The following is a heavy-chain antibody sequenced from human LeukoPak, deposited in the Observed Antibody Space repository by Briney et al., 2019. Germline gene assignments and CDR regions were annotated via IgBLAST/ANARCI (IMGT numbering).Heavy chain of an antibody. V-gene: IGHV4-61*05. CDR1: GGSISSSSYY. D-gene: IGHD3-16*01. Sequence: PSETLSLTCTVSGGSISSSSYYWGWIRQPPGEGLEFIGNIYYSGSTNYNPSLKSRVTISVDTSKNQFSLKLTSVTAADTAVYYCAGSQGEYYFIDVWGKGTTVTVSS. CDR2: IYYSGST. J-gene: IGHJ6*03. CDR3: AGSQGEYYFIDV.